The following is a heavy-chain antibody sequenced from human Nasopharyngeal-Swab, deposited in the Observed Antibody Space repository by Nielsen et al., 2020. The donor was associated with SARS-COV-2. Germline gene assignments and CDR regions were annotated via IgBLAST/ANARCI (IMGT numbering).Heavy chain of an antibody. V-gene: IGHV3-21*01. D-gene: IGHD1-1*01. CDR1: GFPFSNYF. J-gene: IGHJ2*01. CDR2: ISSSSSYT. Sequence: GESLKISCTAFGFPFSNYFMNWVRQAPGKGLEWVSSISSSSSYTYYGDSMKGRFTISRDNARNALHLQLNSLRAEDTAVYYCARSRGGTAHLTYWYFDLWGRGTLVTVSS. CDR3: ARSRGGTAHLTYWYFDL.